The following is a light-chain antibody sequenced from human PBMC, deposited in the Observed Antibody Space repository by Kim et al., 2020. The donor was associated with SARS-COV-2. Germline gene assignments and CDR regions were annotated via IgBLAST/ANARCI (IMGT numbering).Light chain of an antibody. V-gene: IGKV3-11*01. CDR3: QQRSNLIT. CDR1: QSVGNY. J-gene: IGKJ5*01. CDR2: DTS. Sequence: SWSPGESAALSCRASQSVGNYLAWYQQRPGQAPRLLIYDTSNRATGIPARFSGSGSGTDFTLTISSLEPEDFAVYFCQQRSNLITFGQGTRLEIK.